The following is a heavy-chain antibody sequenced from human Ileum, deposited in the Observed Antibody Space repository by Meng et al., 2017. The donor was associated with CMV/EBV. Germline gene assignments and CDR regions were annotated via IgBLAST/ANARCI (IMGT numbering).Heavy chain of an antibody. CDR2: IYYSGST. V-gene: IGHV4-59*01. Sequence: GSLRLSCTVSGGSISSYYWSWIRQPPGKGLEWIGYIYYSGSTNYNPSLKSRVTISVDTSKNQFSLKLSSVTAADTAVYYCARARKTLIAARVTAFDIWGQGTMVTVSS. J-gene: IGHJ3*02. CDR3: ARARKTLIAARVTAFDI. CDR1: GGSISSYY. D-gene: IGHD6-6*01.